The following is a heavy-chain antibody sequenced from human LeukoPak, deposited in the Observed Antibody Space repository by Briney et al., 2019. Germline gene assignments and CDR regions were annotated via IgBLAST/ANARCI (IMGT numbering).Heavy chain of an antibody. V-gene: IGHV1-2*02. CDR2: INPNSGGT. D-gene: IGHD2-2*01. J-gene: IGHJ4*02. Sequence: GASVKVSCKASGYTFTGYYMHWVRQAPGQGLEWMGWINPNSGGTNYAQKFQGRVTMTRDTSISTAYMELSRLRSDDTAVYYCARPVLGIDCSSTSCSDYWGQGTLVTVSS. CDR1: GYTFTGYY. CDR3: ARPVLGIDCSSTSCSDY.